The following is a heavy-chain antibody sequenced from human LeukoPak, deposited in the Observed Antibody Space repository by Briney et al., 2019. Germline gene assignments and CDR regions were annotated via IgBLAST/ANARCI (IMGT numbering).Heavy chain of an antibody. CDR1: GGSISSSSYY. J-gene: IGHJ4*02. CDR2: IYYSGST. Sequence: SETRSLTCTVSGGSISSSSYYWGWIRQPPGKGLEWIGSIYYSGSTYYHPSLKSRVTISVDTCKNQFSLTLSSVTAADTAVYYCARHSYYFDYWGQGTLVTVSS. V-gene: IGHV4-39*01. CDR3: ARHSYYFDY.